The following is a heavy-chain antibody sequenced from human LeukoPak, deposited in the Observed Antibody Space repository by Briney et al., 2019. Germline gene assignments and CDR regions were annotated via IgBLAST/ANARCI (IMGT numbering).Heavy chain of an antibody. CDR1: GFTFSSYW. D-gene: IGHD6-19*01. Sequence: GGSLRLSCAASGFTFSSYWMSWVRQAPGKGLEWVANIKQDGSEKYYVDSVKGRFTISRDNAKNSLYLQMNSLRAEDTAVYYCAKDIGIAVAGTGYYFDYWGQGTLVTVSS. V-gene: IGHV3-7*01. J-gene: IGHJ4*02. CDR3: AKDIGIAVAGTGYYFDY. CDR2: IKQDGSEK.